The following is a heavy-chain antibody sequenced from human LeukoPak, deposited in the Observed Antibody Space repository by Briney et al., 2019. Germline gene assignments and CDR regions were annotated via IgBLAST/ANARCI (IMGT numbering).Heavy chain of an antibody. CDR2: ISAYNGNT. Sequence: GASVKVSCEASGYTFTSYGISWVRQAPGQGLEWMGWISAYNGNTNYAQKLQGRVTMTTDTSTSTAYMELRSLRSDDTAVYYCARSQAVAGEEEYFDYWGQGTLVTVSS. CDR3: ARSQAVAGEEEYFDY. V-gene: IGHV1-18*01. D-gene: IGHD6-19*01. J-gene: IGHJ4*02. CDR1: GYTFTSYG.